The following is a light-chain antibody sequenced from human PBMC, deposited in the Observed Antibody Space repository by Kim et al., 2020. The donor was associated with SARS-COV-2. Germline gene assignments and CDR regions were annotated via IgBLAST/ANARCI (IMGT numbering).Light chain of an antibody. Sequence: EIVLTQSPATLSLSPGERTTLSCRASQSVSSYLAWYQQKPGKAPRLLIYDASNRATGIPARFSGSGSGTDFTLTISSLEPEDFAVYYCQQRSNWPYTFGQGTKLEI. J-gene: IGKJ2*01. CDR3: QQRSNWPYT. CDR2: DAS. CDR1: QSVSSY. V-gene: IGKV3-11*01.